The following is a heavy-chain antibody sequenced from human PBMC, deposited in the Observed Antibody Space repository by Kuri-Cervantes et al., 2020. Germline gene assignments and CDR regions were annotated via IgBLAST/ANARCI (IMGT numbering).Heavy chain of an antibody. Sequence: ASVKVSCKASGYTFTSYGIGWVRQAPGQGLEWMGWISAYNGKTNYAQKLQGRVTMTTDTSTSTAYMELRSLRSDDTAVYYCARLRITIFGVVTAPFDYWGQGTLVTVSS. CDR3: ARLRITIFGVVTAPFDY. V-gene: IGHV1-18*01. CDR2: ISAYNGKT. J-gene: IGHJ4*02. D-gene: IGHD3-3*01. CDR1: GYTFTSYG.